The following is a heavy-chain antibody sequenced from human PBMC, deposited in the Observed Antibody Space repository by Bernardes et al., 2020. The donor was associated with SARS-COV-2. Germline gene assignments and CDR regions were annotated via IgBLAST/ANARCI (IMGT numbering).Heavy chain of an antibody. Sequence: GGSLRLSRAASGFTFSGSAMHWVRQASGKGLEWVGRIRTKPNSYATAYAASVKGRFTISRDDSKNTAYLQMYSLKTEDTAVYYCTATDLFNYGMDVWGQGTTVTVSS. CDR2: IRTKPNSYAT. CDR3: TATDLFNYGMDV. CDR1: GFTFSGSA. J-gene: IGHJ6*02. V-gene: IGHV3-73*01. D-gene: IGHD5-12*01.